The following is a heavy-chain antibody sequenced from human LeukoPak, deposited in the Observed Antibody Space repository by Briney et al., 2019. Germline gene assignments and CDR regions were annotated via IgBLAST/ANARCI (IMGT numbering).Heavy chain of an antibody. CDR2: ISYDGSNK. Sequence: GGSLRLSCAASGFTFSSYAMHWVRQAPGKGLEWVAVISYDGSNKYYADSVKGRSTISRDNSKNTLYLQMNSLRAEDTAVYYCARDLHYYDSSGYGYWGQGTLVTVSS. D-gene: IGHD3-22*01. CDR1: GFTFSSYA. J-gene: IGHJ4*02. V-gene: IGHV3-30-3*01. CDR3: ARDLHYYDSSGYGY.